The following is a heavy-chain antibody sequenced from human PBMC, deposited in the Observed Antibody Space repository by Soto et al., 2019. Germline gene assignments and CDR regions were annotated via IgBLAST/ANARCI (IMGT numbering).Heavy chain of an antibody. V-gene: IGHV1-3*01. J-gene: IGHJ6*04. CDR1: GYTFTSYA. D-gene: IGHD2-21*02. Sequence: QVQLVQSGAEVKKPGASVKVSCKASGYTFTSYAMHWVRQAPGQRLEWMGWINAGNGNPTYSQKFQGRVTITRDTSASTAYMELSSLRSEDTAVYYCASDLRDGTLYYYYYGMDVWGKGTTVTVPS. CDR2: INAGNGNP. CDR3: ASDLRDGTLYYYYYGMDV.